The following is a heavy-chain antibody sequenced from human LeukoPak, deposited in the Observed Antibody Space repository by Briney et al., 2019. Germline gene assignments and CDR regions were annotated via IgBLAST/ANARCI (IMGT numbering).Heavy chain of an antibody. CDR1: GGSISSGGYY. Sequence: SSQTLSLTCTVSGGSISSGGYYWSWIRQHPGKGLEWIGYIYYSGSTYCNPSLKSRVTISVDTSKNQFSLKLSSVTAADTAVYYCARVIVGTYFFDYWGQGTLVTVSS. D-gene: IGHD1-26*01. CDR2: IYYSGST. V-gene: IGHV4-31*03. J-gene: IGHJ4*02. CDR3: ARVIVGTYFFDY.